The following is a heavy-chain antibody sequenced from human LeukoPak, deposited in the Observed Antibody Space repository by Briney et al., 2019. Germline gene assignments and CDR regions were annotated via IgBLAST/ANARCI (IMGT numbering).Heavy chain of an antibody. CDR3: AGFGEFMSDFDY. J-gene: IGHJ4*02. V-gene: IGHV1-24*01. CDR1: GYTLTELS. Sequence: ASVKVSCKVSGYTLTELSMHWVRQAPGKGLEWMGGFDPEDGETIYAQKFQGRVTMTEDTSTDTAYMGLSSLRSEDTAVYYCAGFGEFMSDFDYWGQGTLVTVSS. D-gene: IGHD3-10*01. CDR2: FDPEDGET.